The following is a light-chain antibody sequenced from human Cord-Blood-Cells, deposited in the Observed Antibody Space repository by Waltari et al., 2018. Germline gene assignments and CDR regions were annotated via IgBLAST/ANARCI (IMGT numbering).Light chain of an antibody. J-gene: IGLJ1*01. V-gene: IGLV2-14*01. CDR1: SSDAGGYNY. CDR3: SSYTSSSTYV. Sequence: QSALTQPASVSGSTGQSITLSCTGTSSDAGGYNYVPWYQQHPGKAPKLMIYDVSKRPSGVSNRFSGSKSGNTASLTISGLQAEDEADYYCSSYTSSSTYVFGTGTKVTVL. CDR2: DVS.